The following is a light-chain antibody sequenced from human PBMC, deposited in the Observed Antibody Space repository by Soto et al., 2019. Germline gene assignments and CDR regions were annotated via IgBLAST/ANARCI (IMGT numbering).Light chain of an antibody. J-gene: IGKJ1*01. Sequence: DIQMTQSPSSLSASVGDRVTIICRASQSISSWLAWYQQKTGKAPKLLIYDASSLESGVPSRFSGSGYGTEFNLTISSLQTDDFATYYCQQYNSYSPTFGQGTKVDIK. CDR1: QSISSW. V-gene: IGKV1-5*02. CDR3: QQYNSYSPT. CDR2: DAS.